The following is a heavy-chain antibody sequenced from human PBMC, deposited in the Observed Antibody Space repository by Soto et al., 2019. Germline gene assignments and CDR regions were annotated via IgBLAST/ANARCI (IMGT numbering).Heavy chain of an antibody. CDR2: INHSGST. CDR1: GESFSGYY. Sequence: QVQLQQWRAGLLKPSETLSLTCAVYGESFSGYYWSWIRQPPGKGLEWIGEINHSGSTHYNPSLKSRVTISVDTTKNQFALKQSSVTAAATTVYYWARGRSRAADGRVRAFDIWGQGTMVTVSS. V-gene: IGHV4-34*01. CDR3: ARGRSRAADGRVRAFDI. D-gene: IGHD6-13*01. J-gene: IGHJ3*02.